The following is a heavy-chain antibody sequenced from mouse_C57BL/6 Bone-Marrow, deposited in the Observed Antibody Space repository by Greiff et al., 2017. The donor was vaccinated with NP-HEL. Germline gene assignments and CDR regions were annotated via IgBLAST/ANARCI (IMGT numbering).Heavy chain of an antibody. CDR2: IHPNSGST. CDR1: GYTFTSYW. Sequence: QVQLKQPGAELVKPGASVKLSCKASGYTFTSYWMHWVKQRPGQGLEWIGMIHPNSGSTNYNEKFKSKATLTVDKSSSTAYMQLSSLTSEDSAVYDCARAPYYGSSYHYWCFDVWGTGTTVTVSS. J-gene: IGHJ1*03. D-gene: IGHD1-1*01. CDR3: ARAPYYGSSYHYWCFDV. V-gene: IGHV1-64*01.